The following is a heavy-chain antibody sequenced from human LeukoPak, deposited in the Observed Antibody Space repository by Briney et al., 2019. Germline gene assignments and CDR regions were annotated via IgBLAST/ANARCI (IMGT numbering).Heavy chain of an antibody. J-gene: IGHJ4*02. Sequence: GGSLRLSCGASGFTFSSYAMSWVRQAPGKGLEWVANIKQDGGEKYYVDSVNGRFTISRDNAKNSVYLQMNRLRAEDTAVYYCATLRGMAMAGPFDYWGQGTLVTVSS. CDR2: IKQDGGEK. D-gene: IGHD6-19*01. CDR1: GFTFSSYA. CDR3: ATLRGMAMAGPFDY. V-gene: IGHV3-7*01.